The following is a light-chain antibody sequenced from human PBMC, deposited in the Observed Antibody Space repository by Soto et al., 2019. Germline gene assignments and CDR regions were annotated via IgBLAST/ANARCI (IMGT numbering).Light chain of an antibody. CDR1: STDVGGYNY. CDR2: DVN. V-gene: IGLV2-14*01. J-gene: IGLJ2*01. Sequence: QSALTQPASVSGSPGQSITISCTGTSTDVGGYNYVSWYQQHSGKAPKLMIYDVNNRPSGVYNRFSGSKSGNTASLTISGLQAEDEADYYCSSYTGSSTYVVFGGGTKLTVL. CDR3: SSYTGSSTYVV.